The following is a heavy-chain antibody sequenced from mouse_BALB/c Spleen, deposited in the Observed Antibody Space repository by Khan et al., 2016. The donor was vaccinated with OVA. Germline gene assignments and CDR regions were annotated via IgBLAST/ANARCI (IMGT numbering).Heavy chain of an antibody. V-gene: IGHV2-6-7*01. Sequence: QVQLKESGPGLVAPSQSLSITCTVSGFSLTGYGVNWVRQPPGKGLEWLGMIWGDGSTDYNSALKSRLSISKDNSTSQAFLKMNSLQTDDTASYYGGREGYPDWFAYWGQGNLVTVSA. CDR2: IWGDGST. J-gene: IGHJ3*01. CDR3: GREGYPDWFAY. CDR1: GFSLTGYG.